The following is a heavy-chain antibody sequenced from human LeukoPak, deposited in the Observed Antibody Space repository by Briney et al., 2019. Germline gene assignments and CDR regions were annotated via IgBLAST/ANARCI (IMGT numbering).Heavy chain of an antibody. CDR1: GGSISSYY. Sequence: SETLSLTCTVSGGSISSYYWSWIRQPAGKGLEWIGRIYTSGSTNYNPSPKSRVTMSVDTSKNLFSLKLSSVTAADTAVYYCASARVTTHFDYWGQGTLVTVSS. V-gene: IGHV4-4*07. CDR3: ASARVTTHFDY. CDR2: IYTSGST. D-gene: IGHD4-17*01. J-gene: IGHJ4*02.